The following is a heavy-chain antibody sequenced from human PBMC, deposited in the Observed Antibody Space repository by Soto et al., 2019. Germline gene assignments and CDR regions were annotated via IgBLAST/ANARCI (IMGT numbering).Heavy chain of an antibody. CDR1: GFTFSNHA. Sequence: EVHLLDSGGGLVQPGGSLRLSCAASGFTFSNHAMNWVRQAPGTGLEWVSAIDGGGTKTYYADSVKGRFTISRDNSMNTLYLQMDSLRAEDTAIYYCTKEHSNYPDNWFDPWGQGTRVTVSS. CDR2: IDGGGTKT. V-gene: IGHV3-23*01. J-gene: IGHJ5*02. D-gene: IGHD4-4*01. CDR3: TKEHSNYPDNWFDP.